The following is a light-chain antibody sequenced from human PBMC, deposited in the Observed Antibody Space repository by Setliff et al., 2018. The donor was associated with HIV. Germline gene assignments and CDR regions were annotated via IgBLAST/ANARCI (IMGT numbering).Light chain of an antibody. CDR2: WAS. J-gene: IGKJ1*01. Sequence: DIVMTQSPDSLAVSLGERATINCKSSQSVLYSSNNKNYLAWFQQKPGQTPKLLIYWASTRESGVPDRFSGSGSGTDFTLTISSLQAEDVAVYYCQQYYSIPWTFGQGTKVDIK. CDR3: QQYYSIPWT. V-gene: IGKV4-1*01. CDR1: QSVLYSSNNKNY.